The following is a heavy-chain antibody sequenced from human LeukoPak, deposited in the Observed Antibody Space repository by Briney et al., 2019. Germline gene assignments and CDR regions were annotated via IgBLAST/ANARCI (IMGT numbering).Heavy chain of an antibody. Sequence: GGSLRLSCAASGFTFNGYGMSWVRQGPGKGLEWVSGINWNGGTTGYADSVRGRFTISRDNAKNSLYLQMNSLRAEDTALYYCARDKHYYDSSNYVWGQGTLVTVSS. CDR2: INWNGGTT. CDR1: GFTFNGYG. J-gene: IGHJ4*02. V-gene: IGHV3-20*04. CDR3: ARDKHYYDSSNYV. D-gene: IGHD3-22*01.